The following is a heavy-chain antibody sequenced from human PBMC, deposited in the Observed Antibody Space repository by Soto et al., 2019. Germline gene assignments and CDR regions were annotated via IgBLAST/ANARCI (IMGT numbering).Heavy chain of an antibody. Sequence: SVKVSCKASGGTFSSYAISWVRQAPGQGLEWMGGIIPIFGTANYAQKFQGRVTITADESTSTAYMELSSLRSEDTAVYYCARDYLVWAVTSPDYYYYGMDVWGQGTTVTVSS. CDR1: GGTFSSYA. J-gene: IGHJ6*02. D-gene: IGHD3-16*01. V-gene: IGHV1-69*13. CDR2: IIPIFGTA. CDR3: ARDYLVWAVTSPDYYYYGMDV.